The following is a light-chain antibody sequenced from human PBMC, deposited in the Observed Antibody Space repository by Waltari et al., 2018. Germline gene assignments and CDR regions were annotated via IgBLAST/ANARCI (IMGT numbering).Light chain of an antibody. V-gene: IGLV1-36*01. J-gene: IGLJ1*01. CDR1: DSNIGRHP. Sequence: QSMLTQPPSVSEAPRQRVTISCSGKDSNIGRHPVNWYQHLPGQAPKLIVFYGVLVPGGAPDGCVGAKAGTKATRTSKGRRYEEEADYYGEEGDDILNSWVFGTGTKVTV. CDR3: EEGDDILNSWV. CDR2: YGV.